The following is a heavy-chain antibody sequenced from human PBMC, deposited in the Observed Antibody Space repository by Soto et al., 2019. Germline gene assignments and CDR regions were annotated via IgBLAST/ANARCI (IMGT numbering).Heavy chain of an antibody. Sequence: EVQLVESGGDLVQPGGSLRLSCVASGFTVSNNYMSWVRQAPGKGLEWVSVIYSGGTTYYADFVKGRFTISRDNPKNTLNLQMNSQRAKDTAEYYCASGLAAAAGQYAFDIWGQGTMVTVSS. CDR2: IYSGGTT. D-gene: IGHD6-13*01. CDR3: ASGLAAAAGQYAFDI. J-gene: IGHJ3*02. CDR1: GFTVSNNY. V-gene: IGHV3-66*01.